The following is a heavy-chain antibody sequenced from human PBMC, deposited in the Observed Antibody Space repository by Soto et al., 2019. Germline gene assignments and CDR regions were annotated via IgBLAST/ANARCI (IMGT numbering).Heavy chain of an antibody. CDR2: ISAHTGHT. V-gene: IGHV1-18*01. CDR3: ARGRTWGARDFDY. D-gene: IGHD3-16*01. J-gene: IGHJ4*02. CDR1: GYTFTTYG. Sequence: QVQLVQSGGEVKRPGASVRVSCKASGYTFTTYGISWVRQAPRQGLEWMGWISAHTGHTDYVQKFQGRVTMTTDTSTNTVSMELRSLRFDDTAVYYCARGRTWGARDFDYWGQGTLVAVSS.